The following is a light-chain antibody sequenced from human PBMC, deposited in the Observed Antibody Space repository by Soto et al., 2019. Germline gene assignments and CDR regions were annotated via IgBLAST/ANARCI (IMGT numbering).Light chain of an antibody. CDR1: SSKIESNF. CDR3: TVWDDSLRARL. J-gene: IGLJ2*01. Sequence: QSVLTQPPSASGTPGQRVTISCSGSSSKIESNFVYWYQQFPGTAPRLLIYRNNQRPSGVPDRFSGSKSGTSASLAISALRSEDEADYYCTVWDDSLRARLFGGGTKLTVL. V-gene: IGLV1-47*01. CDR2: RNN.